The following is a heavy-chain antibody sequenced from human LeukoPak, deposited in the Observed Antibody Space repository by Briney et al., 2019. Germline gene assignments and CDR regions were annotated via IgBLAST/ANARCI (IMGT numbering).Heavy chain of an antibody. CDR3: AKELYYGDYYFDY. CDR2: ISGSGGST. Sequence: GGSLRLSCAASGFTFSSYAMSWVRQAPGKGLEWVSAISGSGGSTYYADSVKGRYTISRDNSKNTLYLQMNSPRAEDTAVYYCAKELYYGDYYFDYWGQGTLVTVSS. CDR1: GFTFSSYA. J-gene: IGHJ4*02. V-gene: IGHV3-23*01. D-gene: IGHD4-17*01.